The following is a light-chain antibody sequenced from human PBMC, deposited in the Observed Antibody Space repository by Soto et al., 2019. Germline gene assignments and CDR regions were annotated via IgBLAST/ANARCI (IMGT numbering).Light chain of an antibody. CDR3: QQRNNWPLT. CDR2: EAL. Sequence: EIVLTQSPGTLSLSPGERATLSCRASQSVSSSYLAWYQQKPGQPPRLLIYEALNRATGIPARFSGSGSGTDFTLTISSLEPEDFAVYYCQQRNNWPLTFGGGTKVDIK. J-gene: IGKJ4*02. CDR1: QSVSSSY. V-gene: IGKV3D-20*02.